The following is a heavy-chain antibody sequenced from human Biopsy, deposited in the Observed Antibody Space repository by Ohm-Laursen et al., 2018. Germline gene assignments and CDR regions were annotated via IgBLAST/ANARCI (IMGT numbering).Heavy chain of an antibody. J-gene: IGHJ4*02. Sequence: SSVKVSCKASGGTFSSFGISWVRQAPGQGLEWMGEINSMFGTTNYAQTFQGRVTITADESTSTAYMEVSSLRSKDTAVYYCAKRGVERGRPLAYWGQGTLVTASS. CDR2: INSMFGTT. D-gene: IGHD1-1*01. CDR3: AKRGVERGRPLAY. V-gene: IGHV1-69*01. CDR1: GGTFSSFG.